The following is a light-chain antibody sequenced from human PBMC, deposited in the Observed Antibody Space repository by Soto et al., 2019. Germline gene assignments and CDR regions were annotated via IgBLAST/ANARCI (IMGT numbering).Light chain of an antibody. CDR2: EGS. J-gene: IGLJ2*01. CDR3: CSYAGYSTLL. Sequence: QSALTQPASVSGSPGQSITISCTGTSSDVGSYNLVSWYQHHPGKAPKLMIYEGSKRPSGVSIRFSGSKSGNTASLTISGLQAEDEADYYCCSYAGYSTLLFGAGTKLTVL. CDR1: SSDVGSYNL. V-gene: IGLV2-23*01.